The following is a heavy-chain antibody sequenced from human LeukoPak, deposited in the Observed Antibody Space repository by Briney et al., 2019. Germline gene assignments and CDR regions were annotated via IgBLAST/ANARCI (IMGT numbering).Heavy chain of an antibody. CDR2: ISGSGDDT. J-gene: IGHJ4*02. V-gene: IGHV3-23*01. Sequence: GGSLRLSCAASGFTFSSYGMSWVRQAPGKGLAWVVAISGSGDDTYYADSLKGRFTISRDNPQNTLYLQVNSLRAEDTAVYYCAKGSDSSAWTLFDYWGQGTLVTVSS. CDR3: AKGSDSSAWTLFDY. CDR1: GFTFSSYG. D-gene: IGHD3-22*01.